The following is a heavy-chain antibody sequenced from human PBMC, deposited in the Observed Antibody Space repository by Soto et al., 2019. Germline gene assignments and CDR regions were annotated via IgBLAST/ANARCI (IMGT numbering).Heavy chain of an antibody. D-gene: IGHD3-22*01. Sequence: SGPTLVNPTQTLTLTCTFSGFSLSTSGVGVGWIRQSPGKALEWLALIYWDDDKRYSPSLKSRLTITKDTSKNQVVLTMTNMDPVDTATYYCAHMGYYYDSSGYYSPFDYWGQGTLVTVSS. CDR3: AHMGYYYDSSGYYSPFDY. J-gene: IGHJ4*02. CDR1: GFSLSTSGVG. V-gene: IGHV2-5*02. CDR2: IYWDDDK.